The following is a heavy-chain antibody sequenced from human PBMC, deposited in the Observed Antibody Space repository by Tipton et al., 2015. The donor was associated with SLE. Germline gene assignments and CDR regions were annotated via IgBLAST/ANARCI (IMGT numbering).Heavy chain of an antibody. CDR2: INHSGTT. J-gene: IGHJ6*03. Sequence: TLSLTCAVYGGSFSGYYWSWIRQSPGKGLEWIGEINHSGTTNYNPSLKSRVTLSVDMSKNQFSLNLSSLTAADTAVYYCARDHLNGGYNPYYYMDLWGKGTTVTVSS. D-gene: IGHD3-9*01. CDR1: GGSFSGYY. CDR3: ARDHLNGGYNPYYYMDL. V-gene: IGHV4-34*01.